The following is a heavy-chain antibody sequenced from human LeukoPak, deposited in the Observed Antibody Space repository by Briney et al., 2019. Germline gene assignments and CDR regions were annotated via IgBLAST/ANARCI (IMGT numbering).Heavy chain of an antibody. D-gene: IGHD3-10*01. CDR2: IGISSGNT. J-gene: IGHJ4*02. Sequence: GGSLRLSCAASGFTFSDYSMNWVRQAPGKGLEWISYIGISSGNTKYADSVKGRFTISGDKAKNSLYLQMNSLRVEDTAVYYCAREDYSSGNPTIDNWGQGTLVTVSS. CDR1: GFTFSDYS. CDR3: AREDYSSGNPTIDN. V-gene: IGHV3-48*01.